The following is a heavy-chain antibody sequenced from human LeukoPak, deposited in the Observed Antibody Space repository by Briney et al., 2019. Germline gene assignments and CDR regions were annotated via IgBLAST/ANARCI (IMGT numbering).Heavy chain of an antibody. J-gene: IGHJ4*02. V-gene: IGHV3-30-3*01. CDR3: GMVGGYRGYDSQRGGGDFDY. Sequence: AGGSLRLSCAASGFTVSSNYMSWVRQAPGKGLEWMALISYDGSNNYYADSVKGRFTISRDNSKNTLYLQVNSLRAEDTAVYYGGMVGGYRGYDSQRGGGDFDYWGQGTLVTVSS. CDR1: GFTVSSNY. CDR2: ISYDGSNN. D-gene: IGHD5-12*01.